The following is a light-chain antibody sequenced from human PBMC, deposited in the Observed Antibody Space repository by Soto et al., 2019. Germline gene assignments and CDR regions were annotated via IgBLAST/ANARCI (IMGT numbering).Light chain of an antibody. CDR3: HQYATSPWT. V-gene: IGKV3-20*01. Sequence: EIVLTQSPGTVSLSPGERATLSCRASQTISAGYLAWFQQKPGQAPRLLIYRAFSRATGIPDRFSGSGSGTDFTLTISRLEPEDIAVYFCHQYATSPWTFGQGTKVEIK. J-gene: IGKJ1*01. CDR1: QTISAGY. CDR2: RAF.